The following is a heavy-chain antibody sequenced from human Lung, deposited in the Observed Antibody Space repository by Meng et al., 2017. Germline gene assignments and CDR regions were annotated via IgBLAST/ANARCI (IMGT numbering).Heavy chain of an antibody. Sequence: QGQLKQWGAGLLKPSETLSLTCVVPGGSFSDYYWSWIRQPPGKGLEWIGEINHSGSTNYNPSLESRATISVDTSQNNLSLKLSSVTAADSAVYYCARGPTTMAHDFDYWGQGTLVTVSS. J-gene: IGHJ4*02. D-gene: IGHD4-11*01. CDR2: INHSGST. CDR1: GGSFSDYY. CDR3: ARGPTTMAHDFDY. V-gene: IGHV4-34*01.